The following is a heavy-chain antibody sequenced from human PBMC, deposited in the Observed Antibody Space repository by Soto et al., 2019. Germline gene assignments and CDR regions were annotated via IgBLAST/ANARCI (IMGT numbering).Heavy chain of an antibody. CDR2: ITGSGGRT. D-gene: IGHD6-19*01. J-gene: IGHJ4*02. V-gene: IGHV3-23*01. CDR1: GFSFSNYA. CDR3: AKDSWGGAGSGWSHDY. Sequence: QAVGSLRLSCAVSGFSFSNYAMSWVRQAPGKGLEWVAAITGSGGRTYYADSVKGRFTISRDNSKNTLYLQMNSLRLEDTAVYYCAKDSWGGAGSGWSHDYWGQGILVTVSS.